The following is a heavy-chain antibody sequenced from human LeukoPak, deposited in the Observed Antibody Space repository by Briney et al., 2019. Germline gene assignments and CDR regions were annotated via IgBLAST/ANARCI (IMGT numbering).Heavy chain of an antibody. CDR3: ARGYGPYPGCSWFDP. CDR1: GYTFTGYY. J-gene: IGHJ5*02. D-gene: IGHD2-21*01. Sequence: GASVKVSCKASGYTFTGYYIHWVRQAPGQGLEWMGRINCNGGGTSYAQKFQGRVTMTRDTSISTAYMELDRLTSDDTAVYYCARGYGPYPGCSWFDPWGQGTLVTVSS. CDR2: INCNGGGT. V-gene: IGHV1-2*06.